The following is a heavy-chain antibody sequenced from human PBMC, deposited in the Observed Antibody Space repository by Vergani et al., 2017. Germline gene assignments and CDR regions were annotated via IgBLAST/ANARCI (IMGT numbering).Heavy chain of an antibody. D-gene: IGHD2-15*01. CDR3: ARDLAYCHEGSCAL. J-gene: IGHJ4*02. V-gene: IGHV3-30*02. CDR2: VLFDGSNE. Sequence: VQLVESRGVLVQPGGSLRLSCAASGFTVSSNEMSWVRQAPGKGLEWVAYVLFDGSNEYYADSVKGRFIVSRDNSNDALYLQMNSLRTDDTAVYYCARDLAYCHEGSCALWGQGSVVTVSS. CDR1: GFTVSSNE.